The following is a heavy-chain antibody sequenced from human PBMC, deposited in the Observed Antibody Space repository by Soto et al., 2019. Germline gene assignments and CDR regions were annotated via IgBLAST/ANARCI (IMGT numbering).Heavy chain of an antibody. D-gene: IGHD2-15*01. CDR3: ASGKSQMTQDRMGFYYYMDV. V-gene: IGHV1-69*08. CDR2: VIPLLDAS. Sequence: QVQLVQSGAEVKKPGSSVRISCAASGATFNDYTFTWVRRAPGQGLEWMGRVIPLLDASNYAEKFQDRVTITADRSMSTVYMELSGLKYEDSAIYYCASGKSQMTQDRMGFYYYMDVWGKGTTVTVSS. J-gene: IGHJ6*03. CDR1: GATFNDYT.